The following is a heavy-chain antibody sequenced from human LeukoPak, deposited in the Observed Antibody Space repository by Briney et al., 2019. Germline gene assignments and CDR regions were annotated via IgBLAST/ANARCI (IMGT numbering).Heavy chain of an antibody. CDR1: GGSISSGDYY. Sequence: SQTLSLTCTVSGGSISSGDYYWSWIRQPPGKGLEWIGYIYYSGSTYYNPSLKSRVTISVDTSKNQFSLKLSSVTAADTAVYYCASNNPYCSSTSCYDYWGQGTLVTVSS. D-gene: IGHD2-2*01. CDR2: IYYSGST. J-gene: IGHJ4*02. CDR3: ASNNPYCSSTSCYDY. V-gene: IGHV4-30-4*01.